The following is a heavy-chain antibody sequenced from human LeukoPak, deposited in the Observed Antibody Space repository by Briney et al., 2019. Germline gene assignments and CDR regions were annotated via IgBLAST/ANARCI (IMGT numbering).Heavy chain of an antibody. J-gene: IGHJ6*03. CDR1: SASISSGNYY. CDR3: AREEVRGVIGGNYMDV. CDR2: IYTSGST. V-gene: IGHV4-61*02. Sequence: SQTLSLTCTVFSASISSGNYYWSWIRQPAGKGLEWIGRIYTSGSTNYNPSLKSRVTISLDTSKNQLSLKLSSVTVAETAVYFCAREEVRGVIGGNYMDVWGKGTTVTVSS. D-gene: IGHD3-10*01.